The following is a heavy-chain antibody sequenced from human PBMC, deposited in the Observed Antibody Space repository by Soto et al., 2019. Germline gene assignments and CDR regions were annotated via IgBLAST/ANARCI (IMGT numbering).Heavy chain of an antibody. Sequence: SETLSLTCTVSGGSISSGGYYWSWIRQHPGKGLEWIGYIYYSGSTYYNPSLKSRVTISVDTSKNQFSLKLSSVTAADTAVYYCARDVDTAMVYRGQGTLVTVSS. V-gene: IGHV4-31*03. CDR2: IYYSGST. D-gene: IGHD5-18*01. J-gene: IGHJ4*02. CDR1: GGSISSGGYY. CDR3: ARDVDTAMVY.